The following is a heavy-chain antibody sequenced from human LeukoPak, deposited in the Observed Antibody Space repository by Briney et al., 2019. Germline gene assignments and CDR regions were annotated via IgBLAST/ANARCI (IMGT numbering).Heavy chain of an antibody. V-gene: IGHV3-21*01. CDR2: ISSTSTYI. CDR3: ARDPVNCGGDCYQA. J-gene: IGHJ5*02. D-gene: IGHD2-21*02. CDR1: GFTFSSST. Sequence: GGSLRLSCAASGFTFSSSTMNWVRQAPGKGLEWVSYISSTSTYIYYGDSVKGRFTISRDNAKNSLYLQMNSLRAEDTAVYYCARDPVNCGGDCYQAWGQGTLVTVSS.